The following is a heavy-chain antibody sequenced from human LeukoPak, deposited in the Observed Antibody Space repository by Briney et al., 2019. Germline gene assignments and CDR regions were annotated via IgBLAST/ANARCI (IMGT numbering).Heavy chain of an antibody. V-gene: IGHV3-20*04. CDR3: ARDYDYGDYPGY. CDR2: INWNGGRT. D-gene: IGHD4-17*01. Sequence: GGSLRHSCAASGFMFDVYGMSCVRQAPGKVLEWVSGINWNGGRTGYADSVKGRFTISRDNAKNCLYLQMNSLRAEDPALYYCARDYDYGDYPGYWGQGTLVTVSS. CDR1: GFMFDVYG. J-gene: IGHJ4*02.